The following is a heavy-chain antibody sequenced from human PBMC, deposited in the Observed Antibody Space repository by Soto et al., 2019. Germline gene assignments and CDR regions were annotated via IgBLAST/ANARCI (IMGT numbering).Heavy chain of an antibody. V-gene: IGHV6-1*01. CDR1: GDSVSSNSAA. J-gene: IGHJ4*02. CDR3: ARTGGPIDS. CDR2: TYYRSKWYS. Sequence: SQTLSLTCAISGDSVSSNSAAWNSIRQSPARGFEWLGRTYYRSKWYSEYAVSVKGRITIDPDPSKNHFSLQLNSVTPEDAAVYYCARTGGPIDSWGQGTLVTVSS. D-gene: IGHD3-16*01.